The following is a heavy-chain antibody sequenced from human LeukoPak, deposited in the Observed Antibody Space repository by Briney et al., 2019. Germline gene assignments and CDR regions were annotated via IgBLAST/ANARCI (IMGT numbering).Heavy chain of an antibody. Sequence: ASVKVSCKPSGYSFTRNGISWVRQAPGQGLEWMAWISANSGNTNYAQNFQDRVTLTTDTSTSTAYMELRSLRSDDTAVYYCVRDVNYAFDYWGQGTLVTVSS. D-gene: IGHD3-16*01. CDR2: ISANSGNT. J-gene: IGHJ4*02. V-gene: IGHV1-18*01. CDR3: VRDVNYAFDY. CDR1: GYSFTRNG.